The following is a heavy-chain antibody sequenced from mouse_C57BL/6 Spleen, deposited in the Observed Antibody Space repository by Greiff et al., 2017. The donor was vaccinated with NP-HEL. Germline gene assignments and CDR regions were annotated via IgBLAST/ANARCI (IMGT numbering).Heavy chain of an antibody. CDR3: ARRRSPEYFDV. V-gene: IGHV5-17*01. CDR2: ISSGSSTI. Sequence: EVQVVESGGGLVKPGGSLKLSCAASGFTFSDYGMHWVRQAPEKGLEWVAYISSGSSTIYYADTVKGRFTISRDNAKNTLFLQMTSLRSEDTAMYYCARRRSPEYFDVWGTGTTVTVSS. J-gene: IGHJ1*03. CDR1: GFTFSDYG.